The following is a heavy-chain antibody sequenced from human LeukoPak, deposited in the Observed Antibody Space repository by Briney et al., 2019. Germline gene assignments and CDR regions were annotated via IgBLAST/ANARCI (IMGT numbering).Heavy chain of an antibody. CDR2: IYYSGST. J-gene: IGHJ6*02. Sequence: SETLSLTCAVYGGSFSGYYWSWIRQHPGKGLEWIGYIYYSGSTYYNPSLKSRVTISVDTSKNQLSLKLSSVTAADTAVYYCASTIVVVPAAMLPYGMDVWGQGTTVTVSS. CDR1: GGSFSGYY. D-gene: IGHD2-2*01. CDR3: ASTIVVVPAAMLPYGMDV. V-gene: IGHV4-31*11.